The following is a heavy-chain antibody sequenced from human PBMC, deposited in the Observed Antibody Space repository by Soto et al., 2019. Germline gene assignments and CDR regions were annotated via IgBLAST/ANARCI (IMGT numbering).Heavy chain of an antibody. D-gene: IGHD3-10*01. CDR3: ARGGAAYGLDY. Sequence: GESLKIACKCSGYSFMNWWIGWVRQMPGKGLEWMWIIYPGDSETRYSPSFQGQVTISHDKSISTAFLQWSSLQASDSAMYYCARGGAAYGLDYWGQGTLVTVSS. J-gene: IGHJ4*02. CDR2: IYPGDSET. CDR1: GYSFMNWW. V-gene: IGHV5-51*01.